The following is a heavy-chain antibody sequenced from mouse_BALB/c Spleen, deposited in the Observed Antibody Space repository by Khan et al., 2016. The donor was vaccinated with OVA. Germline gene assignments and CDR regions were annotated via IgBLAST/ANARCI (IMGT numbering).Heavy chain of an antibody. J-gene: IGHJ2*01. V-gene: IGHV1-7*01. CDR3: ARDRTDY. CDR2: INPSSGYT. Sequence: VELEVSGAELAKPGASVKMSCKASGYTFSTYWIHWVKQRPGQGLEWIGYINPSSGYTYYNQRFNDMATLTADKSSSTVYMQLSSLTSEDSEVYYCARDRTDYWGQGTTLTVSS. CDR1: GYTFSTYW.